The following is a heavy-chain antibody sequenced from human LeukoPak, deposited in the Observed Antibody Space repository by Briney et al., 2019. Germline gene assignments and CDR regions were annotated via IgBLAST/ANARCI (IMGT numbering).Heavy chain of an antibody. CDR1: GGTFSSYA. V-gene: IGHV1-69*05. Sequence: GASVKVSCKASGGTFSSYAISWVRQAPGQGLEWMGGIIPIFGTANYAQKFQGRVTITTDESTSTAYMELSSLRSEDTAVYYCARGTTVRQRGYYYYYYMDVWGKGTTVTVSS. CDR3: ARGTTVRQRGYYYYYYMDV. J-gene: IGHJ6*03. CDR2: IIPIFGTA. D-gene: IGHD4-17*01.